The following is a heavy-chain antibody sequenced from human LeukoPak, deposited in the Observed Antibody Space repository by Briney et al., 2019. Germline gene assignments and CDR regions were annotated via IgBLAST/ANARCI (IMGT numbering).Heavy chain of an antibody. V-gene: IGHV4-59*08. Sequence: SETLSLTCTVSGASISSYYWTWIRQPPGKGLEWIGYAYYSGSTNYNPSLKSRVTILLDTSKNQFSLKLSSVTAADTAVYYCARPRYTSGYDAFDIWGQGTMVTVS. D-gene: IGHD6-19*01. CDR3: ARPRYTSGYDAFDI. CDR2: AYYSGST. J-gene: IGHJ3*02. CDR1: GASISSYY.